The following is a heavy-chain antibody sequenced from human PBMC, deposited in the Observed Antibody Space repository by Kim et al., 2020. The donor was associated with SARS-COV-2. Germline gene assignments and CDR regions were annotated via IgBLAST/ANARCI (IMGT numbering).Heavy chain of an antibody. Sequence: ASVKVSCKASGYTFTSYAMHWVRQAPGQRLEWMGWINAGNGNTKYSQKFQGRVTITRDTSASTAYMELSSLRSEDTAVYYCARDWGGGPYGSGSYYDYWGQGTLVTVSS. J-gene: IGHJ4*02. CDR3: ARDWGGGPYGSGSYYDY. D-gene: IGHD3-10*01. CDR1: GYTFTSYA. V-gene: IGHV1-3*01. CDR2: INAGNGNT.